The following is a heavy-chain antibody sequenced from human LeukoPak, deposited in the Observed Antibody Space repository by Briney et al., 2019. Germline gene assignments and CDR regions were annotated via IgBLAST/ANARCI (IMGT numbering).Heavy chain of an antibody. D-gene: IGHD3-10*01. CDR2: ISSSSSYI. CDR3: ARDAGVVGELFRFDP. J-gene: IGHJ5*02. CDR1: GFTFSSYS. Sequence: GGSLRLSCAASGFTFSSYSMNWVRQAPGKGLEWVSSISSSSSYIYYADSVKGRFTISRDNAKNSLYLQMNSLRAEDTAVYYCARDAGVVGELFRFDPWGQGTLVTVSS. V-gene: IGHV3-21*01.